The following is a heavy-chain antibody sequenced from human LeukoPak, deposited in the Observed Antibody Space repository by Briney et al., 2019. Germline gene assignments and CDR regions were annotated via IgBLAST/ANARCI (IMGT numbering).Heavy chain of an antibody. CDR2: ISSSSSTI. CDR3: ARDEEDIVVVPAATGDY. J-gene: IGHJ4*02. V-gene: IGHV3-48*01. CDR1: AFTFSSYS. D-gene: IGHD2-2*01. Sequence: GGSLRLSCAAHAFTFSSYSLNWVRQAPGKGLEWISYISSSSSTIYYPDSVKRPFTNVRDKAKHSLYLQMNSLRAEDTAVYYCARDEEDIVVVPAATGDYWGQGTLVTVSS.